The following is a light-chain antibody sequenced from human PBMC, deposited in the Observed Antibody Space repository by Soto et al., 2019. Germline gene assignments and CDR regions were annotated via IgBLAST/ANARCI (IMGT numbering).Light chain of an antibody. CDR3: CSYAGTIYV. V-gene: IGLV2-23*01. CDR2: EGS. CDR1: SSDVGSYNL. Sequence: QSALTQPASVSGSPGQSITISCTGTSSDVGSYNLVSWYQQHPGKAPKLMIYEGSKRPSGVSNRFPGSKSGNTASLTISGLQAEDEADYYCCSYAGTIYVFGTGTKVTVL. J-gene: IGLJ1*01.